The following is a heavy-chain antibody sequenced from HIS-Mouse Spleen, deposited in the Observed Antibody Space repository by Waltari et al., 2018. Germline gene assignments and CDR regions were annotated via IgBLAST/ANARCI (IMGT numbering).Heavy chain of an antibody. CDR1: GYTFTSYD. CDR2: MNPNSGNK. D-gene: IGHD6-6*01. J-gene: IGHJ5*02. CDR3: AGVATPARREYNWFDP. Sequence: QVQLVQSGAEVKKPGASVKVSCKASGYTFTSYDINWVRQATGQGLEWMGWMNPNSGNKCYAQKCQGRVTMTRNTTIRTAYMELSSLRSEYAAVYYCAGVATPARREYNWFDPWGQGTLVTVSS. V-gene: IGHV1-8*01.